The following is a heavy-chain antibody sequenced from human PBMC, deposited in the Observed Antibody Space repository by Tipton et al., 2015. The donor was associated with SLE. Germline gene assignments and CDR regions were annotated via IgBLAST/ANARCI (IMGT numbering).Heavy chain of an antibody. Sequence: QSGAEVKKPGASVKVSCRASGDTFSNYDINWVRQATGQGLEWMGWMNPNSGNTGYAQKFQDRVTMTRNTSISTAYMELSGLTSDDTALYYCARGSGLRESQFDYWGQATLVTVSS. CDR2: MNPNSGNT. J-gene: IGHJ4*02. V-gene: IGHV1-8*01. D-gene: IGHD3-3*01. CDR3: ARGSGLRESQFDY. CDR1: GDTFSNYD.